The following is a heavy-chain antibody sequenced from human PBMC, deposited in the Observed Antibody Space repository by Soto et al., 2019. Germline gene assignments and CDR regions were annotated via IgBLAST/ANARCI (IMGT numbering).Heavy chain of an antibody. V-gene: IGHV3-23*01. Sequence: PGGSLRLSCAAPGFTFSSYAMSWVRQAPGKGLEWVSAISGSGGSTYYADSVKGRFTISRDNSKNTLYLQMNSLRAEDTAVHYCASGKYYYDSSGYYPLDYWGQGTLVTVSS. J-gene: IGHJ4*02. CDR3: ASGKYYYDSSGYYPLDY. CDR1: GFTFSSYA. CDR2: ISGSGGST. D-gene: IGHD3-22*01.